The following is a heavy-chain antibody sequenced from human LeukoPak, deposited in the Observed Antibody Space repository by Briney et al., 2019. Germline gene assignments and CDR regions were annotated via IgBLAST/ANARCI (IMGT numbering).Heavy chain of an antibody. CDR1: GFTFSSYA. CDR3: AKEHYDSSGYYRDAFDI. CDR2: ISGSGGST. Sequence: GGSLRLSCAASGFTFSSYAMSWDRQAPGKGLEWVSAISGSGGSTYYADSVKGRFTISRDNSKNTLYLQMNSLRAEDTAVYYCAKEHYDSSGYYRDAFDIWGQGTMVTVSS. D-gene: IGHD3-22*01. V-gene: IGHV3-23*01. J-gene: IGHJ3*02.